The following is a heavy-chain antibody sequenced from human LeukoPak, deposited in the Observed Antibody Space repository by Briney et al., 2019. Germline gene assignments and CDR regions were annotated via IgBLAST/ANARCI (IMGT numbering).Heavy chain of an antibody. CDR1: GYTFTSYY. J-gene: IGHJ3*02. CDR3: AREEGYPDRWFAFDI. V-gene: IGHV1-46*01. Sequence: ASVKVSCKASGYTFTSYYMHWVRQAPGQGLEWMGIINPSGGSTSYAQKFQGRVTMTRDTSISTAYMELSRLRSDDTAVYYCAREEGYPDRWFAFDIWGQGTMVTVSS. CDR2: INPSGGST. D-gene: IGHD3-16*02.